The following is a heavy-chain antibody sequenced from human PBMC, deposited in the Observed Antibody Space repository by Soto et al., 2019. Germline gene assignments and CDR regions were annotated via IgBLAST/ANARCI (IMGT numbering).Heavy chain of an antibody. D-gene: IGHD6-19*01. CDR3: ARGIEGWYQGRYYYGMDV. J-gene: IGHJ6*02. Sequence: SETLSLTCAVYGGSFSGYYWTWIRQPPGTGLEWIGEINHSGSTNYNPSLKSRVTISVDTSKNQFSLKLTSVTAADTAVYYCARGIEGWYQGRYYYGMDVWGQGTTVTVSS. CDR1: GGSFSGYY. V-gene: IGHV4-34*01. CDR2: INHSGST.